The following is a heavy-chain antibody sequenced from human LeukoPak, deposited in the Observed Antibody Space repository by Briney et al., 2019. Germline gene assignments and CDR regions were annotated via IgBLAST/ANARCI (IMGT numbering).Heavy chain of an antibody. J-gene: IGHJ2*01. CDR2: IFFTGNT. Sequence: SETLSLTCTVSGGSISSYYWSWIRQPPGEGLEWIGYIFFTGNTNYNPSLKSRVTISVDTSKNQFSLKLSSVTAADTAVYYCAREGESGYFDLWGRGTLVTVSS. CDR3: AREGESGYFDL. CDR1: GGSISSYY. V-gene: IGHV4-59*12. D-gene: IGHD3-16*01.